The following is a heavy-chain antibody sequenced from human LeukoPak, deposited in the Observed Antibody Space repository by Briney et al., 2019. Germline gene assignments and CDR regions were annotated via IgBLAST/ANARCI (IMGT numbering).Heavy chain of an antibody. J-gene: IGHJ4*02. V-gene: IGHV3-11*01. CDR3: AKDRRSSGWYFDC. Sequence: GGSLRLSCAASGFTFSDYYMSWIRQAPGKGLEWVSYISSSGSTIYYADSVKGRFTISRDNSKNTLYLQMNSLRAEDTAVYYCAKDRRSSGWYFDCWGQGTLVTVSS. CDR1: GFTFSDYY. CDR2: ISSSGSTI. D-gene: IGHD6-19*01.